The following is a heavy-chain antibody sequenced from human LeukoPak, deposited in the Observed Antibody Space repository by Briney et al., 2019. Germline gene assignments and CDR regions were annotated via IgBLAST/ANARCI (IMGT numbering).Heavy chain of an antibody. D-gene: IGHD3-16*02. CDR2: ISAYNGNT. Sequence: ASVKVSCKASGYTFTGYYMHWVRQAPGQGLEWMGWISAYNGNTNYAQKLQGRVTMTTDTSTSTAYMELRSLRSDDTAVYYCAREGAWTLPIVAFDIWGQGTMVTVSS. CDR1: GYTFTGYY. CDR3: AREGAWTLPIVAFDI. V-gene: IGHV1-18*04. J-gene: IGHJ3*02.